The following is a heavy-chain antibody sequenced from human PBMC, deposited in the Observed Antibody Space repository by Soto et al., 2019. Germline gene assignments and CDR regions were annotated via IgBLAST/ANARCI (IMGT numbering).Heavy chain of an antibody. D-gene: IGHD3-22*01. CDR2: MYYSGTT. CDR3: AREGYDRSGYFLDY. CDR1: GQSISRADFY. J-gene: IGHJ4*02. V-gene: IGHV4-61*08. Sequence: SETLSLTCTVSGQSISRADFYWSWYRQPPGKGLEWFGCMYYSGTTHYNPSLKSRVTLSVDMSKNQISLKLSSVTAADTAVYYCAREGYDRSGYFLDYWGQGTLVTVSS.